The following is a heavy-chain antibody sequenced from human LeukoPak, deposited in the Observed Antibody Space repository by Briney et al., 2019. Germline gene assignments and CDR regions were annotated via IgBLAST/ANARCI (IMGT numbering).Heavy chain of an antibody. V-gene: IGHV3-23*01. CDR3: AKDQDPHSYGSGSYAPFDY. D-gene: IGHD3-10*01. CDR2: ISGSGGST. CDR1: GFSFTTHA. J-gene: IGHJ4*02. Sequence: PGGSLRLSCVASGFSFTTHAMGWVRQAPGKGLEWVSHISGSGGSTKYSGSVKGRFTISRDNSKNTLYLQINSLRADDTAVYYCAKDQDPHSYGSGSYAPFDYWGQGTLVIVSS.